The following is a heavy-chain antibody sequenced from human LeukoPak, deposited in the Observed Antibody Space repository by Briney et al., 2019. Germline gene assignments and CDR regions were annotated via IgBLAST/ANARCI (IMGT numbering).Heavy chain of an antibody. Sequence: LSLTCAVYGGSFSGYYWSWIRQPPGKGLEWVSYISSSGSTIYYADSVKGRFTISRDNAKNSLYLQMNSLRAEDTAVYYCARDNYDSSTPYYFDYWGQGTLVTVSS. CDR2: ISSSGSTI. CDR3: ARDNYDSSTPYYFDY. V-gene: IGHV3-11*04. J-gene: IGHJ4*02. D-gene: IGHD3-22*01. CDR1: GGSFSGYY.